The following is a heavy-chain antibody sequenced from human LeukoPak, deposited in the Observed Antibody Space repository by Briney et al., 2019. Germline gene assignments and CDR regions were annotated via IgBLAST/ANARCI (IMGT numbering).Heavy chain of an antibody. CDR3: ARVRGSGWYIDYYYGMDV. J-gene: IGHJ6*02. D-gene: IGHD6-19*01. Sequence: SETLSLTCTVSGGSISSYYWSWIRQPAGKGLEWIGYIYYSGSTNYNPSLKSRVTISVDTSKNQFSLKLSSVTAADTAVYYCARVRGSGWYIDYYYGMDVWGQGTTVTVSS. CDR1: GGSISSYY. CDR2: IYYSGST. V-gene: IGHV4-59*01.